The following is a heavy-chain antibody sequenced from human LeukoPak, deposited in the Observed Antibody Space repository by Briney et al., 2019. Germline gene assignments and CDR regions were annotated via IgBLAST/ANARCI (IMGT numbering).Heavy chain of an antibody. V-gene: IGHV3-23*01. CDR2: ISGSGSNT. D-gene: IGHD1-26*01. CDR3: AKDLYSGSYSDY. J-gene: IGHJ4*02. CDR1: GFTFSSYA. Sequence: GGSLRLSCAASGFTFSSYAMSWVRQAPGKGLEWVSAISGSGSNTYYADSVKGRFTISRDNSKNTLYLQMNSLRAEDTAVYYCAKDLYSGSYSDYWGQGTLVTVSP.